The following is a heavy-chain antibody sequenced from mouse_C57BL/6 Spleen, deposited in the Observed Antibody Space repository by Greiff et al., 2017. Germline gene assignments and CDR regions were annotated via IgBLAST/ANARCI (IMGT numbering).Heavy chain of an antibody. J-gene: IGHJ3*01. CDR3: ARDHYYDYDDAY. D-gene: IGHD2-4*01. Sequence: DVHLVESGGGLVKPGGSLKLSCAASGFTFSSYAMSWVRQTPEKRLEWVATISDGGSYTYYPDNVKGRFTISRDNAKNNLYLQMSHLKSEDTAMYYCARDHYYDYDDAYWGQGTLVTVSA. CDR1: GFTFSSYA. V-gene: IGHV5-4*01. CDR2: ISDGGSYT.